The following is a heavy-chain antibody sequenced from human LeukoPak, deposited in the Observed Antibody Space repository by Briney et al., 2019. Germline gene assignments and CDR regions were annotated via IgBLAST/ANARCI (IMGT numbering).Heavy chain of an antibody. CDR1: GGSFSGYY. J-gene: IGHJ6*02. CDR2: INHSGST. D-gene: IGHD2-21*02. V-gene: IGHV4-34*01. Sequence: SETLSLTCAVYGGSFSGYYWSWIRQPPGKGLEWIGEINHSGSTNYNPSLKSRVTISVDTSKNQFSLKLSSVTAADTAVYYCARTDPPAYYYHGMDVWGQGTTVTVSS. CDR3: ARTDPPAYYYHGMDV.